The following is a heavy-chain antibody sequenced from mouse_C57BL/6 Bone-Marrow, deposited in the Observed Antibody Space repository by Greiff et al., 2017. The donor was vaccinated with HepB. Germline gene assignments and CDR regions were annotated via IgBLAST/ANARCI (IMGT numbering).Heavy chain of an antibody. V-gene: IGHV14-4*01. CDR2: IDPENGDT. J-gene: IGHJ1*03. CDR3: TTWFDV. CDR1: GFNIKDDY. Sequence: EVQGVESGAELVRPGASVKLSCTASGFNIKDDYMHWVKQRPEQGLEWIGWIDPENGDTEYASKFQGKATITADTSSNTAYLQLSSLTSEDTSVYYCTTWFDVWGTGTTVTVSS.